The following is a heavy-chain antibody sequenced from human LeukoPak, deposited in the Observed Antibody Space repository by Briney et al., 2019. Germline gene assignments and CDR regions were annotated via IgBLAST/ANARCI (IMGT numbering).Heavy chain of an antibody. CDR2: IDPSDSYT. D-gene: IGHD3-22*01. V-gene: IGHV5-10-1*01. Sequence: PGESLKISCKGSGYTFTTCRINWVRQMSGKGLEWMGRIDPSDSYTKYSPSLQGHVTISVDKSINTAYLQWSSLKASDTAMYYCAIYYGYPDVWGQGTTVTVSS. CDR1: GYTFTTCR. J-gene: IGHJ6*02. CDR3: AIYYGYPDV.